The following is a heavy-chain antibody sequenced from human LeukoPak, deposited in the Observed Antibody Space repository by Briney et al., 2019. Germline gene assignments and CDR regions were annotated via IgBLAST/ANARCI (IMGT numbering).Heavy chain of an antibody. CDR3: AKDTSIGKYCTNGVCSPFDY. Sequence: GSLRLSCAGSGFTFSSYAMSWVRQAPGQGLEWVSVISDSGDYTTYADSVRGRFTISRDNSRNTLYLQMISLRPEDTAVYYCAKDTSIGKYCTNGVCSPFDYWGQGTLVTVSS. CDR2: ISDSGDYT. J-gene: IGHJ4*02. V-gene: IGHV3-23*01. D-gene: IGHD2-8*01. CDR1: GFTFSSYA.